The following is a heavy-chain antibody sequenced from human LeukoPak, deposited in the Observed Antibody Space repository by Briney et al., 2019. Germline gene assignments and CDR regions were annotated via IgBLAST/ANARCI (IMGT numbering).Heavy chain of an antibody. CDR1: GGSISSYY. D-gene: IGHD3-22*01. Sequence: PSKTLSLTCTVSGGSISSYYWSWIRQPPGKGLEWIGYIYYSGSTNYNPSLKSRVTISVDTSKNQFSLKLSSVTAADTAVYYCARAAELDYYDSSGYWDYWGQGTLVTVSS. V-gene: IGHV4-59*01. J-gene: IGHJ4*02. CDR3: ARAAELDYYDSSGYWDY. CDR2: IYYSGST.